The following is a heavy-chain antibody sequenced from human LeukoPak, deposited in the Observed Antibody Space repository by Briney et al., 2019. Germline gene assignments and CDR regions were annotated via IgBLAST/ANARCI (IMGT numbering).Heavy chain of an antibody. V-gene: IGHV6-1*01. D-gene: IGHD7-27*01. Sequence: SQTLSLTCAISGDGLSVSSDVWNWVRQSSSRGLEWLGRTYHKSKWHNDYAVSVKSRITISPDTSKNQFSLHLNSVTPEDTAVYYCARDADWGYDAYDIWGQGTMVTVSS. J-gene: IGHJ3*02. CDR2: TYHKSKWHN. CDR1: GDGLSVSSDV. CDR3: ARDADWGYDAYDI.